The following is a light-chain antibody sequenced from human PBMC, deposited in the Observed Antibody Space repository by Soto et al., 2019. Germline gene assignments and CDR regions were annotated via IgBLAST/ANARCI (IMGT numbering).Light chain of an antibody. CDR3: QQYVDYPLT. Sequence: IQMTQSPSTLSASVGDRVTITCRDSQSISSWLAWYQQKPGEAPKYLIYKASSLESGVPSRFSGSRAGTEFTLTISSLQPDDFAIYYCQQYVDYPLTFGGGTKVDIK. CDR2: KAS. J-gene: IGKJ4*01. CDR1: QSISSW. V-gene: IGKV1-5*03.